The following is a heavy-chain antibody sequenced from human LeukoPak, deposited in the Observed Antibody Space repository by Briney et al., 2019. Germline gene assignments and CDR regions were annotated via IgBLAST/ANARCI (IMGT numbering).Heavy chain of an antibody. CDR1: GYTFTGYY. CDR3: ARDKIAVAGDYGMDV. J-gene: IGHJ6*02. CDR2: INPNSGGT. Sequence: ASVKVSCKASGYTFTGYYMHWVRQAPGQGLEWMGWINPNSGGTNYAQKFQGRVTMTRDTPISTAYMELSRLRSDDTAVYYCARDKIAVAGDYGMDVWGQGTTVTVSS. D-gene: IGHD6-19*01. V-gene: IGHV1-2*02.